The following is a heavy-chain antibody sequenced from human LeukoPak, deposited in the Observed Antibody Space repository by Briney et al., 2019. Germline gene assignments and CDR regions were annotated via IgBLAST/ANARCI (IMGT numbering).Heavy chain of an antibody. J-gene: IGHJ4*02. CDR1: GYSISSGYY. D-gene: IGHD2-2*01. CDR2: IYRSGTT. Sequence: SETLSLTCAVSGYSISSGYYWGWIRQPPGKGLEWIVSIYRSGTTYYNPSLKSRVTISVDTSKNQFSLKLSSVTATDTAVYHCARGPAANFNYWGQGTLVTVSS. CDR3: ARGPAANFNY. V-gene: IGHV4-38-2*01.